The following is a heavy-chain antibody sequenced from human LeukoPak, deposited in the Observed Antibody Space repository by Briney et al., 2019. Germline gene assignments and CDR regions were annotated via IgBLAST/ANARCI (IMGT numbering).Heavy chain of an antibody. CDR1: GFTFSSYE. Sequence: GGSLRLSCAASGFTFSSYEMNWVRQAPGKGLEWVSYISTTGSSIYYADSVKGRFTISRDSSKNTLFLQMNRLRPEDVAVYYCAKAPVTTCRGAFCYPFDYWGLGTLVTVSS. V-gene: IGHV3-48*03. D-gene: IGHD2-15*01. CDR3: AKAPVTTCRGAFCYPFDY. CDR2: ISTTGSSI. J-gene: IGHJ4*02.